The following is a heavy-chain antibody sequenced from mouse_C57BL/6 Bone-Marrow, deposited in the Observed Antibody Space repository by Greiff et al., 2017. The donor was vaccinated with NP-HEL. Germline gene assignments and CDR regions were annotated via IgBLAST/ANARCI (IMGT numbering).Heavy chain of an antibody. J-gene: IGHJ3*01. CDR1: GYTFTDYY. CDR2: INPYNGGT. CDR3: ARMGLRIAY. D-gene: IGHD1-1*01. Sequence: EVQLQQSGPVLVKPGASVKMSCKASGYTFTDYYMNWVKQSHGKSLEWIGVINPYNGGTSYNQTFKGKATLTVDKSSSTAYMELNSLTSEDSAVYYCARMGLRIAYWGQGTLVTVSA. V-gene: IGHV1-19*01.